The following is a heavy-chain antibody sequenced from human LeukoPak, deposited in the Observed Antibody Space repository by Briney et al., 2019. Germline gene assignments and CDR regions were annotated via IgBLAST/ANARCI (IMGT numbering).Heavy chain of an antibody. Sequence: SETLSLTCTVSGGSISSSSYYWGWIRQPPGTGLEWMGNLYYSVSTYYNPSLKSRVTISVDTSKNQFSLKLSSVTAADTAVYYCARGTYYYATIRAFDIWGQGTMVTVSS. D-gene: IGHD3-10*01. CDR2: LYYSVST. J-gene: IGHJ3*02. CDR1: GGSISSSSYY. V-gene: IGHV4-39*01. CDR3: ARGTYYYATIRAFDI.